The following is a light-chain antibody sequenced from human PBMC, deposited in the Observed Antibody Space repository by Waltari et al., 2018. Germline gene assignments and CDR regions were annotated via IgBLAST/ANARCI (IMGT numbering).Light chain of an antibody. CDR1: QSVSRA. CDR2: DAS. V-gene: IGKV3-20*01. CDR3: QKYERLPAT. Sequence: EIVFTQSPGTLSLSPGETATLSCRASQSVSRALVWDQQKPGQAPRLLIYDASRRAHGIPDRFSGSGSGTDFSLTISRLEPEDFAVYYCQKYERLPATFGQGTKVEIK. J-gene: IGKJ1*01.